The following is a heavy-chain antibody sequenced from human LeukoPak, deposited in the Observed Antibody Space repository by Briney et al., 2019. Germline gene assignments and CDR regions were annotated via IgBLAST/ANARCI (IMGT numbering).Heavy chain of an antibody. J-gene: IGHJ6*03. Sequence: ASVKLSCNASGYTFTSYDINWVRQATGQGLEWMGWMNPNSGNTGYAQKFQGRVTMTRNTSISTAYMELSSLRSEDTAVYYCARGVGTTLYYYYYYYMDVWGKGTTVTVSS. CDR1: GYTFTSYD. CDR3: ARGVGTTLYYYYYYYMDV. CDR2: MNPNSGNT. V-gene: IGHV1-8*01. D-gene: IGHD1-1*01.